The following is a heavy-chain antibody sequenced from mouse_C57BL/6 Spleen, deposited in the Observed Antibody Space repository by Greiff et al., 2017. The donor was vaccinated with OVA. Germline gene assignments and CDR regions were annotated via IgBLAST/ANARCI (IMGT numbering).Heavy chain of an antibody. J-gene: IGHJ4*01. CDR2: IHPNSGST. D-gene: IGHD2-4*01. CDR1: GYTFTSYW. CDR3: AREITDVYYYAMDY. V-gene: IGHV1-64*01. Sequence: VQLQQPGAELVKPGASVKLSCKASGYTFTSYWMHWVKQRPGQGLEWIGMIHPNSGSTNYNEKFKSKATLTVDKSSSTAYMQLSSLTSEDSAVYYYAREITDVYYYAMDYWGQGTSVTVSS.